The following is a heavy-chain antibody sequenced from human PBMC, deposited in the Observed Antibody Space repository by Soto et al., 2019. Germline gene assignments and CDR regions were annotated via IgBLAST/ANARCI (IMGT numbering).Heavy chain of an antibody. J-gene: IGHJ3*01. D-gene: IGHD3-22*01. V-gene: IGHV3-30*18. Sequence: GGSLRLSCAASRFSFSRYGIHWVRQAPGKGLEWVAVISYDESTTFYADSVKGRFTISRDNSKNTLFLQMNSLRPEDTAVYYCSKAMIGSYDSDAFDVWGQGTMVTVSS. CDR1: RFSFSRYG. CDR2: ISYDESTT. CDR3: SKAMIGSYDSDAFDV.